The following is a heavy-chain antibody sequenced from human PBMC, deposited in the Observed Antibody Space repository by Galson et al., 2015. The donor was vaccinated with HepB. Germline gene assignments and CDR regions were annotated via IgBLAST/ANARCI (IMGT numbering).Heavy chain of an antibody. D-gene: IGHD4-23*01. J-gene: IGHJ4*02. V-gene: IGHV3-66*01. CDR2: IYSGGST. Sequence: SLRLSCAASGFTVSSNYMSWVRQAPGKGLEWVSVIYSGGSTYYADSVKGRFTISRDNSKNTLYLQMNSLRAEDTAVYYCARDPPPNDYGGNSVGYWGQGTLVTVSS. CDR1: GFTVSSNY. CDR3: ARDPPPNDYGGNSVGY.